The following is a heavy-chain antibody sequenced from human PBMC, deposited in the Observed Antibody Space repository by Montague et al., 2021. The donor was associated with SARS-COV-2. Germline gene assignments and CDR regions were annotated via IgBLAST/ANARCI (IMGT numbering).Heavy chain of an antibody. Sequence: SLRLSCAASGFTFSSYAMHWVRQAPGKGLEWVAVISYDGSNKYYADSVKGRFTISRDNSKNTLYLQMNSLRAEDTAVYYCARPGSGSYYNYFDYWGQGTLVTVSS. CDR3: ARPGSGSYYNYFDY. J-gene: IGHJ4*02. CDR1: GFTFSSYA. CDR2: ISYDGSNK. D-gene: IGHD3-10*01. V-gene: IGHV3-30*04.